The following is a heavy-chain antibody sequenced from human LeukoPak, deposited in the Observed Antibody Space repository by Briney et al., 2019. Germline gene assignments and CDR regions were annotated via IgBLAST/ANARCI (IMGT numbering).Heavy chain of an antibody. Sequence: GASVKVSCKASGGTFSSYAISWVRQAPGQGHEWIGGIIPIFGTANYAQKFQGRVTITTDESTSTAYMELSSLRSEDTAVYYCARVPRSLHYYDSSGYYPNWGQGTLVTVSS. J-gene: IGHJ4*02. CDR1: GGTFSSYA. V-gene: IGHV1-69*05. CDR3: ARVPRSLHYYDSSGYYPN. D-gene: IGHD3-22*01. CDR2: IIPIFGTA.